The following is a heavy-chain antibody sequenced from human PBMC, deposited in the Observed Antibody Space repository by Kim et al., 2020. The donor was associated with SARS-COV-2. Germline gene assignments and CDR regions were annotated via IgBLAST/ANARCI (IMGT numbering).Heavy chain of an antibody. CDR3: ARTLAASGTGLGYYYYPMEV. V-gene: IGHV1-3*04. D-gene: IGHD6-13*01. J-gene: IGHJ6*02. CDR2: IHTGNGDT. Sequence: ASVKVSCTASGYTFIHYAMHWVRQAPGQGPEWMGWIHTGNGDTKYSQKFQGRLTLTSDTSAGTVYMEVSSLTSEDTAIYYCARTLAASGTGLGYYYYPMEVWGQGTTVIVSS. CDR1: GYTFIHYA.